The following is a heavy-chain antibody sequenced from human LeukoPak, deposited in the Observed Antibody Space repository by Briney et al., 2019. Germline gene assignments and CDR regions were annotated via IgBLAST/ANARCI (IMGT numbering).Heavy chain of an antibody. J-gene: IGHJ6*03. CDR1: GFTFSSYW. CDR2: IKQDGSEK. CDR3: ARETVAGQYYYYYYYMDV. Sequence: GGSLRLSCAASGFTFSSYWMSWVRQAPGKGLEWVANIKQDGSEKYYVDSVKGRFTISRDNAKNSLYLQMNSLRAEDTAVYYCARETVAGQYYYYYYYMDVWGKGTTVTVSS. V-gene: IGHV3-7*01. D-gene: IGHD6-19*01.